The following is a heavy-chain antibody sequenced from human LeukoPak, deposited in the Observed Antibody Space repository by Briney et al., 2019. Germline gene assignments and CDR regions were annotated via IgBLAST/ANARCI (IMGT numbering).Heavy chain of an antibody. CDR3: ARGNDNGGLDY. CDR1: GGSFSGYY. D-gene: IGHD1-1*01. V-gene: IGHV4-34*01. Sequence: SETLSLTCAVYGGSFSGYYWSWIRQPPGKGLEWIGEINHSGSTNYNPSLKSRVTISVDTSKNQFSLKLSSVTAADTAVYYCARGNDNGGLDYWGQGTLVTVSS. J-gene: IGHJ4*02. CDR2: INHSGST.